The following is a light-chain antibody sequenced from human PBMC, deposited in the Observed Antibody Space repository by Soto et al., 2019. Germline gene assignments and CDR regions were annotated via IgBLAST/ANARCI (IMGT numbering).Light chain of an antibody. CDR1: QSVSNEY. Sequence: EIVLTQSPGNLSLSPGERATLSCRASQSVSNEYLAWYQQKPGQAPRLLIYDASNRATGIPDRFSGSGSGTDVTLTISRLEPEDFAVYYCQQSGSSPRTFGQGTKLEIK. V-gene: IGKV3-20*01. CDR3: QQSGSSPRT. CDR2: DAS. J-gene: IGKJ2*01.